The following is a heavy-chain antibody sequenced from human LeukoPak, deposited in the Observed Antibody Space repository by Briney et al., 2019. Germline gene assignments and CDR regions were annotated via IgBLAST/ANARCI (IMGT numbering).Heavy chain of an antibody. J-gene: IGHJ4*02. D-gene: IGHD2-2*02. CDR1: GGSISSSSYY. V-gene: IGHV4-39*01. Sequence: SETLSLTCTVSGGSISSSSYYWGWIRQPPGKGLEWIGSIYYSGSTYYNPSLKSRVTISVDTSKNQFSLKLSSVTAADTAVYYCARLSGYCSSTSCYIGYWGQGTLVTVSS. CDR3: ARLSGYCSSTSCYIGY. CDR2: IYYSGST.